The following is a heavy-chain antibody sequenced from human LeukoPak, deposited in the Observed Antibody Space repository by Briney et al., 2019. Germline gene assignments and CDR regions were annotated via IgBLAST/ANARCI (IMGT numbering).Heavy chain of an antibody. CDR3: ARAIAVAGTFDY. D-gene: IGHD6-19*01. J-gene: IGHJ4*02. Sequence: GGSLRLSCAASGFTFSSYAMSWVRQAPGKGLEWVSIISGSGGSTNYADSVKGRFTISRDISKNTLYLQMNSLRAEDSAVYYCARAIAVAGTFDYWGQGTLVTVSS. CDR2: ISGSGGST. CDR1: GFTFSSYA. V-gene: IGHV3-23*01.